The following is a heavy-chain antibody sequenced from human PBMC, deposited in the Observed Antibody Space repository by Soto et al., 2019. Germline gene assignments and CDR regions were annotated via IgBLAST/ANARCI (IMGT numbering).Heavy chain of an antibody. Sequence: PSETLSLTCAVSGYSISSGYYCGWIRQPPGKGLEWIGSIYHSGSTYYNPSLKSRVTISVDTSKNQFSLKLSSVTAADTAVYYCARDKVGATAFWGQGTLVTVSS. J-gene: IGHJ4*02. CDR3: ARDKVGATAF. CDR1: GYSISSGYY. D-gene: IGHD1-26*01. CDR2: IYHSGST. V-gene: IGHV4-38-2*02.